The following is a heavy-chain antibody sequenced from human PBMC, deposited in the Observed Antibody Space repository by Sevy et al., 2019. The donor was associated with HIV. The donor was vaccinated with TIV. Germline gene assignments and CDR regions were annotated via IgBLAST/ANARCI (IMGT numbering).Heavy chain of an antibody. CDR3: ARPTPRIAPSSAAFFDS. Sequence: GGSLRLSCAASGFASGFTFSSFAMSWVRQLPGKGLEWVSTINGRGGSTNYADSVKGRFTLSRDNSNNELFLHMDSLTPEDTPLCYCARPTPRIAPSSAAFFDSWGHGTLVTVSS. J-gene: IGHJ4*01. CDR1: GFTFSSFA. V-gene: IGHV3-23*01. D-gene: IGHD6-6*01. CDR2: INGRGGST.